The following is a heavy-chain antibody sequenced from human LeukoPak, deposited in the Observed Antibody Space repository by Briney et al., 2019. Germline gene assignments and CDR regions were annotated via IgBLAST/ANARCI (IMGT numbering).Heavy chain of an antibody. CDR2: INPNSGGT. CDR3: ARVFIVAPRDFGYYYYMDV. D-gene: IGHD3-10*01. V-gene: IGHV1-2*02. CDR1: GYTFTSYY. Sequence: ASVKVSCKASGYTFTSYYMHWVRQAPGQGLEWMGWINPNSGGTNYAQKFQGRVTMTRDTSISTAYMELSRLRSDDTAVYYCARVFIVAPRDFGYYYYMDVWGKGTTVTVSS. J-gene: IGHJ6*03.